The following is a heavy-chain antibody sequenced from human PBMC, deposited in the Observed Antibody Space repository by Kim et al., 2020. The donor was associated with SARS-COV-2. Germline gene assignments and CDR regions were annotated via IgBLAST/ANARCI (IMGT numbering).Heavy chain of an antibody. D-gene: IGHD2-15*01. Sequence: ASVKVSCKASGYTFTGYYMHWVRQAPGQGLEWMGWINPNSGGTNYAQKFQGRVTMTRDTSISTAYMELSRLRSDDTAVYYCARTGPLGHRLVGMDVWGQGTTVTVSS. J-gene: IGHJ6*02. CDR2: INPNSGGT. V-gene: IGHV1-2*02. CDR3: ARTGPLGHRLVGMDV. CDR1: GYTFTGYY.